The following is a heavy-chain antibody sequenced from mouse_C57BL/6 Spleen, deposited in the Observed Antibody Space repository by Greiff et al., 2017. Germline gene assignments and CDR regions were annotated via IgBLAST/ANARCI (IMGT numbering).Heavy chain of an antibody. V-gene: IGHV1-54*01. Sequence: QVQLQQSGAELVRPGTSVKVSCKASGYAFTNYLIEWVKQRPGQGLEWIGVINPGSGGTNYNEKFKGKATLTADKSSSTAYMQLSSLTSEDSAVYFCARHSTAMDYWGQGTSVTVSS. CDR2: INPGSGGT. CDR1: GYAFTNYL. CDR3: ARHSTAMDY. J-gene: IGHJ4*01.